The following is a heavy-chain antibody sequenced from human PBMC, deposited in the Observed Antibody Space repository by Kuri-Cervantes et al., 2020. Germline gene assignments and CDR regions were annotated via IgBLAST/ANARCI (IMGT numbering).Heavy chain of an antibody. D-gene: IGHD3-22*01. CDR3: AKHNSHFYDSSGYYSYFQH. V-gene: IGHV3-11*01. Sequence: GGSLRLSCAASGFTFSDYYMSWIRQAPGKGLEWVSYISSSGSPTYYADSVKGRFTISRDNSKNTLFLQMNCLRAEDTAVYYCAKHNSHFYDSSGYYSYFQHWGQGTLVTVSS. CDR2: ISSSGSPT. J-gene: IGHJ1*01. CDR1: GFTFSDYY.